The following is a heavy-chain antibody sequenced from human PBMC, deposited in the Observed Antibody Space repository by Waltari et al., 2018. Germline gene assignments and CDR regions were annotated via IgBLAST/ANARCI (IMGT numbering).Heavy chain of an antibody. D-gene: IGHD3-10*01. CDR2: INHSGGT. V-gene: IGHV4-34*01. J-gene: IGHJ5*02. CDR1: GGSSGGNF. CDR3: AMNSGRKGP. Sequence: QVQLQQWGAGLLQPSETLSLTCAVYGGSSGGNFWSWFRKPQGRGREWMGEINHSGGTNYNPSLKSRVTISLDTSKNQFSLKLSSVTAADTAVYYCAMNSGRKGPWGQGTLVTVSS.